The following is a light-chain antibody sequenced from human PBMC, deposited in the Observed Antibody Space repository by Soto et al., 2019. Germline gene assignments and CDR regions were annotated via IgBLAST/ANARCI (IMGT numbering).Light chain of an antibody. CDR1: QGIGNY. Sequence: DIQMTQSPSSLSASVGDRGTITCQASQGIGNYLTWYQQKPGKAPKLLIYEASNLETGVPSRFSGSGSGTHFTFTINSLQPEDIPTYYCQQYDDLPFTFGGGTKVEIK. J-gene: IGKJ4*01. CDR2: EAS. CDR3: QQYDDLPFT. V-gene: IGKV1-33*01.